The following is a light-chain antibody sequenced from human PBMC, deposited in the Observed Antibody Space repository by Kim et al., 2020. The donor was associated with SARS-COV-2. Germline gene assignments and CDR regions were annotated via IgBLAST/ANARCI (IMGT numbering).Light chain of an antibody. CDR2: DAS. CDR3: QQYGTSPNT. J-gene: IGKJ2*01. Sequence: VVLTQSPGTLSLSPGERATLSCRASERISSTYLGWYQQKPGQAPRLLIYDASNRATGIPDRFSGSGSGTDFTLTISRLEPEDFAVYYCQQYGTSPNTFGQGTKLEI. V-gene: IGKV3-20*01. CDR1: ERISSTY.